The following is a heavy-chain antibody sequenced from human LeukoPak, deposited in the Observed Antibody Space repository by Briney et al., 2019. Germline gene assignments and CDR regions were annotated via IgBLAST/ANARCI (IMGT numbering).Heavy chain of an antibody. CDR2: LYSGGTI. J-gene: IGHJ3*01. Sequence: TGGSLRLSCAASGFTVSTNYMSWVRQAPGMGPEWVSVLYSGGTIFYADSVKGRFTISRDNSKNTLYLQLNSLRAEDTALYYCARGGGYSHAFDVWGQGTTVTVSS. D-gene: IGHD5-12*01. CDR1: GFTVSTNY. CDR3: ARGGGYSHAFDV. V-gene: IGHV3-66*01.